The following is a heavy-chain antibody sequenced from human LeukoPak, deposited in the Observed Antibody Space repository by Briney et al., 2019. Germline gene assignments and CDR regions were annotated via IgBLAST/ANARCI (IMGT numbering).Heavy chain of an antibody. D-gene: IGHD6-13*01. CDR2: IIPILGIA. V-gene: IGHV1-69*04. CDR1: GVTFSSYA. CDR3: ARSGSSWWGYYFDY. J-gene: IGHJ4*02. Sequence: SVKVSCKASGVTFSSYAINWVRQAPGQGLEWMGRIIPILGIANYAQKFQGRVTITADKSTSTAYMELSSLRSEDTAVYYCARSGSSWWGYYFDYWGQGTLVTVSS.